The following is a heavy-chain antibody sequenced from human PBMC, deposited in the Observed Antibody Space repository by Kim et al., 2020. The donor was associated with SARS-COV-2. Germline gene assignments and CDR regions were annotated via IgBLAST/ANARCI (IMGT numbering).Heavy chain of an antibody. J-gene: IGHJ4*02. D-gene: IGHD4-17*01. CDR3: AKDGDYVDYVGNFDY. V-gene: IGHV3-43*01. Sequence: DYAKGRFTISRDNNKNSLYLQMNSLRTEDTALYYCAKDGDYVDYVGNFDYWVQGTLVTVSS.